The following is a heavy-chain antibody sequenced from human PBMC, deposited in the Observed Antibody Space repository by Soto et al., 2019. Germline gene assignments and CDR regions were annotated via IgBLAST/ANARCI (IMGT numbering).Heavy chain of an antibody. CDR1: GDSSSGGIFY. V-gene: IGHV4-39*01. CDR3: ARQRAWYGEWAFDI. Sequence: QLQESGPGLVKPSETMSLTCTVSGDSSSGGIFYWGWMRQLAGKGLEWIGSINYSCHTYHNPSLKSRVTISVDPSRNQFSLDLTSVTAADTAVYYCARQRAWYGEWAFDIWGQGTMVTVSS. D-gene: IGHD3-10*01. J-gene: IGHJ3*02. CDR2: INYSCHT.